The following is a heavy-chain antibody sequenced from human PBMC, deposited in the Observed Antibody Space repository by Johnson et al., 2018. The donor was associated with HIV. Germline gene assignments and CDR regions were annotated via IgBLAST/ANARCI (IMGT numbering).Heavy chain of an antibody. CDR2: MWYDGSNK. CDR3: ARHRRPSYYGSDSSRGSASDI. J-gene: IGHJ3*02. D-gene: IGHD3-10*01. CDR1: GFTFSDYY. V-gene: IGHV3-33*08. Sequence: QVQLVESGGGLVKPGGSLRLSCAASGFTFSDYYMSWIRQAPGKGLEWVAVMWYDGSNKFYGASVKGRFTISRDNSKNTLFLQMSSLRAEDTAIYYCARHRRPSYYGSDSSRGSASDIWGQGTMVTVSS.